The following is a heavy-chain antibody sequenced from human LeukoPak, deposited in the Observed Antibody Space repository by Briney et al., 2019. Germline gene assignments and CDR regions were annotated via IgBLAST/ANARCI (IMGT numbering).Heavy chain of an antibody. J-gene: IGHJ6*03. CDR1: GGSFSGYY. CDR2: INHSGST. CDR3: ARRASSGWYYYYMDV. D-gene: IGHD6-19*01. V-gene: IGHV4-34*01. Sequence: SETLSLTCAVYGGSFSGYYWSWICQPPGKGLEWIGEINHSGSTNYNPSLKSRVTISVDTSKNQFSLKLSSVTAADTAVYYCARRASSGWYYYYMDVWGKGTTVTVSS.